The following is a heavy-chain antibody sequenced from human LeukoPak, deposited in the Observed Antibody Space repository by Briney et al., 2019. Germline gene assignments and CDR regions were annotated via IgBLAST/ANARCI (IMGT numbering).Heavy chain of an antibody. V-gene: IGHV3-48*04. J-gene: IGHJ6*02. D-gene: IGHD4-17*01. CDR3: ARDTGDYRTLVVDV. Sequence: PGGSLRLSCAASGFTFSSYSMNWVRQAPGKGLEWVSYISSSSSTIYYADSVKGRFTISRDNAKNSLYLQMNSLRAEDTAVYYCARDTGDYRTLVVDVWGQGTTVTVSS. CDR1: GFTFSSYS. CDR2: ISSSSSTI.